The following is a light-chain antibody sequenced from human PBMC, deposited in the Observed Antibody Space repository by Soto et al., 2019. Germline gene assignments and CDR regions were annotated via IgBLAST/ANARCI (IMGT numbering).Light chain of an antibody. Sequence: EIVLTQSPGTLSLSPGDRATLSCRASQTVSNNYLAWCQQKPGQAPRVIMYGASRRATGIPDRFSGGGSGTDFTLTISRLEPEDFAVYFCQQYAGPPTPFGQGTRLAIK. V-gene: IGKV3-20*01. CDR3: QQYAGPPTP. CDR1: QTVSNNY. CDR2: GAS. J-gene: IGKJ5*01.